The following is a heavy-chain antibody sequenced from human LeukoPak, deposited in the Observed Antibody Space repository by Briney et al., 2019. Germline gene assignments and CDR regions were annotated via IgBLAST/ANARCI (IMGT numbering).Heavy chain of an antibody. V-gene: IGHV4-4*02. Sequence: PSETLSLTCAVSGGSISSSNWWSWVRQPPGKGLEWIGEIYHSGSTNYNPSLKSRVTISVDKSKNQFSLKLSSVTAADTAVYYCARVGQYCSGGSCYSYRQINWFDPWGQGTLVTVSS. J-gene: IGHJ5*02. CDR2: IYHSGST. CDR1: GGSISSSNW. D-gene: IGHD2-15*01. CDR3: ARVGQYCSGGSCYSYRQINWFDP.